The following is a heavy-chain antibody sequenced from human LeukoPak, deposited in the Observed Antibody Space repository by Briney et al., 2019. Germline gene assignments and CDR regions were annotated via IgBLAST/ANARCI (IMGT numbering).Heavy chain of an antibody. CDR2: IHDSGST. CDR3: ARVSSSWLDY. J-gene: IGHJ4*02. Sequence: SQTLSLTCTVSGASISSGDYHWNWIRQPPGKGLEWIGFIHDSGSTYYNPSLKSRVSISVDVSKNQFSLKLSSVTAADTAVYYCARVSSSWLDYWGQGTLVTVSS. CDR1: GASISSGDYH. D-gene: IGHD6-13*01. V-gene: IGHV4-30-4*01.